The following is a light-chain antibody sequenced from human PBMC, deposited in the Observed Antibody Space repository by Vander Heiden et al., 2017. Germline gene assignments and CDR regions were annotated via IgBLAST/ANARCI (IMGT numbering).Light chain of an antibody. CDR1: SSDVGNYNL. Sequence: QSALTQPASVSGSPGQSITISCTGTSSDVGNYNLVSWYQQHPGKAPKLMIYEVSKRPSGVSNRFSGSKSGNTASLTISGLQAEDEADYYCCSYAGNTLYVFGTGTKVTVL. CDR2: EVS. CDR3: CSYAGNTLYV. J-gene: IGLJ1*01. V-gene: IGLV2-23*02.